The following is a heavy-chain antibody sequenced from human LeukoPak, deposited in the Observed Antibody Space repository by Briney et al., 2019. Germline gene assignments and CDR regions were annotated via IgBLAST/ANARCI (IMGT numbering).Heavy chain of an antibody. CDR3: ARTPGRVRGVISMRRAYFDY. V-gene: IGHV4-39*07. D-gene: IGHD3-10*01. CDR2: INHSGST. Sequence: PSETLSLTCTVSGGSISSGDYYWSWIRQPPGKGLEWIGEINHSGSTNYNPSLKSRVTISVDTSKNQFSLKLSSVTAADTAVYYCARTPGRVRGVISMRRAYFDYWGQGTLVTVSS. J-gene: IGHJ4*02. CDR1: GGSISSGDYY.